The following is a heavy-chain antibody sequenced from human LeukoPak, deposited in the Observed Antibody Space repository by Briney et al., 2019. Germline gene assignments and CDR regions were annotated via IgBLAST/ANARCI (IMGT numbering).Heavy chain of an antibody. CDR2: ISSSSSYI. V-gene: IGHV3-21*04. J-gene: IGHJ4*02. CDR1: GFTFSSYS. D-gene: IGHD2-2*01. Sequence: TGGSLRLSCAASGFTFSSYSMNWVRQAPGKGLEWVSSISSSSSYIYYADSVKGRFTISRDNAKNTLYLQMNSLRAEDTAVYYCAKAIVVVPAAYDYWGQGTLVTVSS. CDR3: AKAIVVVPAAYDY.